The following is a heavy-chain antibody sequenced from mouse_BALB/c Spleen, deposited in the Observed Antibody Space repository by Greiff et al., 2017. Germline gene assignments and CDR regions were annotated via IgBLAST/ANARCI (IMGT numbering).Heavy chain of an antibody. CDR2: ISYDGSN. D-gene: IGHD2-1*01. CDR3: ARTGYYGKDY. CDR1: GYSITSGYY. J-gene: IGHJ2*01. V-gene: IGHV3-6*02. Sequence: EVQVVESGPGLVKPSQSLSLTCSVTGYSITSGYYWNWIRQFPGNKLEWMGYISYDGSNNYNPSLKNRISITRDTSKNQFFLKLNSVTTEDTATYYCARTGYYGKDYWGQGTTLTVSS.